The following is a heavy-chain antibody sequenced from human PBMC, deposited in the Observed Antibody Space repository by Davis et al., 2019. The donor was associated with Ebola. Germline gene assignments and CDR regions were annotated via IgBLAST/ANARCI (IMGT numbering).Heavy chain of an antibody. CDR2: ISIYNGKT. V-gene: IGHV1-8*01. J-gene: IGHJ5*02. CDR1: GYTFTNYD. CDR3: TRRGRFDP. Sequence: ASVKVSCKASGYTFTNYDINWVRQATGQGLEWMGWISIYNGKTDYTQKFQGRVTMTRNASISTAYMELSSLRSEDTALYYCTRRGRFDPWGQGTLVTVSS.